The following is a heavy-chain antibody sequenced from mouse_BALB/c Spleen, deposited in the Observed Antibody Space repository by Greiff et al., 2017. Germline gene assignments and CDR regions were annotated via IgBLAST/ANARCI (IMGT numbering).Heavy chain of an antibody. Sequence: QVQLKQSGPELVKPGASVKMSCKASGYTFTSYYIHWVKQRPGQGLEWIGWIYPGDGSTKYNEKFKGKTTLTADKSSSTAYMLLSSLTSEDSAIYFCARKDYYGSSPWFAYWGQGTLVTVSA. D-gene: IGHD1-1*01. V-gene: IGHV1S56*01. J-gene: IGHJ3*01. CDR2: IYPGDGST. CDR3: ARKDYYGSSPWFAY. CDR1: GYTFTSYY.